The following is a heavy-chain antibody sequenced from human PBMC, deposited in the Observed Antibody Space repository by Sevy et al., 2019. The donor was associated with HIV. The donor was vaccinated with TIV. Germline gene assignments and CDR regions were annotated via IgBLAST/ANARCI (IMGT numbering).Heavy chain of an antibody. V-gene: IGHV3-23*01. CDR1: GFTFSSYA. J-gene: IGHJ6*02. Sequence: GGSLRLSCAASGFTFSSYAMSWVRQAPGKGLEWVSAISGSGGSTYYADSVKGRFTISRDNSKNTLYLQMNSLRAEDTAVYYCAKWQAGWYSSLYYYYGMDVWGQGTTVTVSS. CDR2: ISGSGGST. CDR3: AKWQAGWYSSLYYYYGMDV. D-gene: IGHD6-19*01.